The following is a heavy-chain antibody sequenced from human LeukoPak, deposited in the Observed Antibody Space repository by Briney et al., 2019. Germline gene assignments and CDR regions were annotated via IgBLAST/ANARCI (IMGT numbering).Heavy chain of an antibody. V-gene: IGHV4-34*01. J-gene: IGHJ4*02. CDR1: GGSFSGYY. CDR3: ARSTHNSSGLSRARGHIDY. Sequence: SETLSLTCAVYGGSFSGYYWSWIRQPPGKGLEWTGEINHSGSTNYNPSLKSRVTISVDTSKNQFSLKLSSVTAADTAVYYCARSTHNSSGLSRARGHIDYWGQGTLVTVSS. CDR2: INHSGST. D-gene: IGHD6-19*01.